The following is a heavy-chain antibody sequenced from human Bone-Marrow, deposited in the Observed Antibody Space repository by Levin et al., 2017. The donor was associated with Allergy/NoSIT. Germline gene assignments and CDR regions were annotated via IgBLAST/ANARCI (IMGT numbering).Heavy chain of an antibody. D-gene: IGHD2-2*02. CDR1: GGTFSSYA. CDR2: IIPIFGTA. CDR3: AREYQLLYTETGYYFDY. J-gene: IGHJ4*02. Sequence: VASVKVSCKASGGTFSSYAISWVRQAPGQGLEWMGGIIPIFGTANYAQKFQGRVTITADESTSAAYMELSSLRSEDTAVYYCAREYQLLYTETGYYFDYWGQGTLVTVSS. V-gene: IGHV1-69*13.